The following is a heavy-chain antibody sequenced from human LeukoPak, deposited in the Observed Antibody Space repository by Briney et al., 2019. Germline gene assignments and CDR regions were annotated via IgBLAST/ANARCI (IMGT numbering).Heavy chain of an antibody. J-gene: IGHJ6*02. CDR1: GFTFSSYA. V-gene: IGHV3-30-3*01. Sequence: PGGSLRLSCAASGFTFSSYAMHWVRQAPGKGLEWVAVISYDGSNKYYADSVKGRFTISRDNSKNTLYLQMNSLRAEDTAVYYCARSHYGSGSYYWYYYGMDVWGQGTTVTVSS. CDR2: ISYDGSNK. D-gene: IGHD3-10*01. CDR3: ARSHYGSGSYYWYYYGMDV.